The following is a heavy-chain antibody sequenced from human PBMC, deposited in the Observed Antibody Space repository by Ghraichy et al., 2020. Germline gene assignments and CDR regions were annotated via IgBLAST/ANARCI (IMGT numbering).Heavy chain of an antibody. D-gene: IGHD5-18*01. CDR3: AGDPGDSNGCNH. Sequence: GESLNISCAASGFSVSDDFMSWVRQAPGKGLEWVSIMYRDGTTYYADPVKGRFTISRANSRNTMFLQMNSLRGDDTAVYYCAGDPGDSNGCNHWGQGTLVPVSS. J-gene: IGHJ1*01. CDR2: MYRDGTT. CDR1: GFSVSDDF. V-gene: IGHV3-66*01.